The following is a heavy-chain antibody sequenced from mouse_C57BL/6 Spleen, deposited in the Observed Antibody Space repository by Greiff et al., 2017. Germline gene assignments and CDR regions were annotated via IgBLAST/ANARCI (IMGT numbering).Heavy chain of an antibody. J-gene: IGHJ3*01. CDR2: IDPSDCYT. CDR1: GYTFTSYW. V-gene: IGHV1-50*01. Sequence: QVQLKQPGAELVKPGASVKLSCKASGYTFTSYWMQWVKQRPGQGLQWIGAIDPSDCYTNYNQKFKGKATLTVDTSSSTPYMQLSSLASEDSAVYYSARGGLTGKAWFAYWGQGTMVTVSA. D-gene: IGHD4-1*01. CDR3: ARGGLTGKAWFAY.